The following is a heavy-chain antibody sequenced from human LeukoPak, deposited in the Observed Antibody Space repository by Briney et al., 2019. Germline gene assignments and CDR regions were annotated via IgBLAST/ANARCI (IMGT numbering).Heavy chain of an antibody. V-gene: IGHV3-33*06. CDR2: IWYDGSKK. CDR1: GFIFSNYG. J-gene: IGHJ4*02. CDR3: AKDSSAYYPDY. Sequence: PGTSLRLSCAASGFIFSNYGMYWVRQAPGKGLEWVAVIWYDGSKKYYADSVRGRFTISRDNSKNTLYLHMNSLRAEDTAVYYCAKDSSAYYPDYWGQGTLVTVSS. D-gene: IGHD3-22*01.